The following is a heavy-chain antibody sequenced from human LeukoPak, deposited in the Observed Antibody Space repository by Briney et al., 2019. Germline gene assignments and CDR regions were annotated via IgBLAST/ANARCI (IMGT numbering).Heavy chain of an antibody. CDR1: GYTFTSYG. CDR3: ARTFQVVNYYYMDV. V-gene: IGHV1-18*01. CDR2: ISTYNGNT. J-gene: IGHJ6*03. Sequence: ASVKVSCKASGYTFTSYGISWVRQAPGQGLEWMGWISTYNGNTNLAQQLQVRVTMTTDTSTSTAYMELRSLRSDDTAVYYCARTFQVVNYYYMDVWGKGTTVTVSS. D-gene: IGHD4-23*01.